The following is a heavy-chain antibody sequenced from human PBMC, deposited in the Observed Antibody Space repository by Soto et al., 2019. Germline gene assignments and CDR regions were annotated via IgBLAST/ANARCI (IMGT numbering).Heavy chain of an antibody. D-gene: IGHD6-13*01. CDR2: INPSGGST. CDR1: GYTFTSYY. V-gene: IGHV1-46*01. J-gene: IGHJ6*02. Sequence: GASVKVSCKASGYTFTSYYMHWVRQAPGQGLEWMGIINPSGGSTSYAQKFQGRVTMTRDTSTSTVYMELSSLRSEDTAVYYCARDQSSIAAAGTLYYYYGMDIWGQGTTVTVSS. CDR3: ARDQSSIAAAGTLYYYYGMDI.